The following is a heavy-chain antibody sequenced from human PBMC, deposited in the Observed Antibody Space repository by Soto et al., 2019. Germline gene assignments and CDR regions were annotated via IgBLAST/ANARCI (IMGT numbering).Heavy chain of an antibody. J-gene: IGHJ4*02. Sequence: QEQLQQWGAGLLKPSETLSLTCAVYGGSFSGYYWSWIRQPPGKGLEWIGEINHSGSTNYNPSLKSRVTISVDTSKNQFSLKLSSVTAADTAVYYCARGSVSSSGWYVDYWGQGTLVTVSS. V-gene: IGHV4-34*01. CDR1: GGSFSGYY. CDR2: INHSGST. D-gene: IGHD6-19*01. CDR3: ARGSVSSSGWYVDY.